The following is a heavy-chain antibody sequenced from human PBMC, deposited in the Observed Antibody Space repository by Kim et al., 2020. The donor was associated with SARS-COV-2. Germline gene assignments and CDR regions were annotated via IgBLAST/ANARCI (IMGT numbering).Heavy chain of an antibody. Sequence: KYYADAGKGRFPISRDNSKNTLYLQMNSLRAEDTAVYYCARDGGGYFDLWGRGTLVTVSS. D-gene: IGHD3-10*01. J-gene: IGHJ2*01. CDR2: K. V-gene: IGHV3-30*01. CDR3: ARDGGGYFDL.